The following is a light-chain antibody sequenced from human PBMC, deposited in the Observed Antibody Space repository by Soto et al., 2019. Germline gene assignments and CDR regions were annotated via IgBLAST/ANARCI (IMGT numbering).Light chain of an antibody. Sequence: DIQMTQSPSSMSASVGDRVTITCRASQSISAYLNWYQQKPGKAPKRLIYAASSLQSGVPSRFSGSGSGTDFTLTLSRLQPEDFATYYCQESYSTPSVTFGPGTKVDIK. V-gene: IGKV1-39*01. CDR2: AAS. CDR1: QSISAY. J-gene: IGKJ3*01. CDR3: QESYSTPSVT.